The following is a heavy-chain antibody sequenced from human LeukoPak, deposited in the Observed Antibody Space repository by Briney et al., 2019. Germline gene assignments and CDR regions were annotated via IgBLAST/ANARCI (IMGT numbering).Heavy chain of an antibody. CDR3: SYRQALSSSYPFDY. V-gene: IGHV3-33*01. CDR2: IWYDGSNK. CDR1: GFTFSSYG. J-gene: IGHJ4*02. Sequence: GGSLRLSCAASGFTFSSYGMHWVRQAPGKGLEWVAVIWYDGSNKYYADSVKGRFTISRDNSKNTLYLQMNSLRAEDTAVYYGSYRQALSSSYPFDYWGQGTLVTLSS. D-gene: IGHD6-6*01.